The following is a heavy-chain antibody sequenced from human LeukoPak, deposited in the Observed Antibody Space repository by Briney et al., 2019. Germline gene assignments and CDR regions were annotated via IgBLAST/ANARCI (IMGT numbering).Heavy chain of an antibody. Sequence: ASVKVSCKASGYTFTIYYIHWVRQAPGQGLEWMGLINPSGGSTNYAQKFQGRVTMTRDTSTSTAYMELRSLKSDDTAAYYCASLKNYYDSSGYLVTDAFDIWGQGTMVTVSS. CDR1: GYTFTIYY. CDR2: INPSGGST. D-gene: IGHD3-22*01. V-gene: IGHV1-46*01. J-gene: IGHJ3*02. CDR3: ASLKNYYDSSGYLVTDAFDI.